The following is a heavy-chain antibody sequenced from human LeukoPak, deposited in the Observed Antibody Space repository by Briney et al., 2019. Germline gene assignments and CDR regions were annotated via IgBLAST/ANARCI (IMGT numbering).Heavy chain of an antibody. Sequence: SETLSLTCTVSGGSINSYYWSWIRQPPGKGLEWIGYIYYSGSTNYNPSLKSRVTISVDTSKNQFSLKLSSVTAADTAVYYCARVPLGYCSSTSSPYYYYYGMDVWGKGTTVTVSS. CDR2: IYYSGST. J-gene: IGHJ6*04. CDR3: ARVPLGYCSSTSSPYYYYYGMDV. CDR1: GGSINSYY. V-gene: IGHV4-59*01. D-gene: IGHD2-2*01.